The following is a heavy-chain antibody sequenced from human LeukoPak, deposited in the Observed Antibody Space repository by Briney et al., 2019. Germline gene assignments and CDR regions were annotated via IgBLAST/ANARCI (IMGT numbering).Heavy chain of an antibody. CDR1: GGSFSGYY. V-gene: IGHV4-34*01. J-gene: IGHJ4*02. CDR3: ARSAGWAIAAAGRFDY. CDR2: INHSGST. D-gene: IGHD6-13*01. Sequence: SETLSLTCAVYGGSFSGYYWSWIRQPPGKGLEGSGEINHSGSTNYNPSLKSRVTISVDTSKNQFSLKLSSVTAAHTAVYYCARSAGWAIAAAGRFDYWGQGTLVTVSS.